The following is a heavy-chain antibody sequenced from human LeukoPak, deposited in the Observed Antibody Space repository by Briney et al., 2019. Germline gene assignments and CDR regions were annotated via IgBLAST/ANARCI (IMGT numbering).Heavy chain of an antibody. D-gene: IGHD4-23*01. CDR3: ASPTVVTPEAFGI. CDR1: GFTVSSNY. CDR2: IYSGGST. J-gene: IGHJ3*02. Sequence: GGSLRLSCAASGFTVSSNYMSWVRQAPGKGLEWVSVIYSGGSTYYADSVKGRFTISRDNSKNTLYLQMNSLRAEDTAVYYCASPTVVTPEAFGIWGQGTMVTVSS. V-gene: IGHV3-53*01.